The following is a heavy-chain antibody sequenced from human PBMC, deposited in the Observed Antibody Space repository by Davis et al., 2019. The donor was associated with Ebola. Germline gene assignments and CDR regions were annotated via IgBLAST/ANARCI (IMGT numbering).Heavy chain of an antibody. CDR3: ARDPWEQYFDY. J-gene: IGHJ4*02. D-gene: IGHD1/OR15-1a*01. CDR1: GYTFRNYY. CDR2: MNPSAGDP. V-gene: IGHV1-46*01. Sequence: AASVKVSCKASGYTFRNYYIHWVRQAPGQGLEWMGIMNPSAGDPRYAQRFRGRVTMTRDTSTSTAYLELRSLRTEDTAVYYCARDPWEQYFDYWGQGSLVTVSS.